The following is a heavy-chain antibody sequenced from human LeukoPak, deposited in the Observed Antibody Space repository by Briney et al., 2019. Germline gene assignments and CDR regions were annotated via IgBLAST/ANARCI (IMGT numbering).Heavy chain of an antibody. J-gene: IGHJ4*02. D-gene: IGHD3-16*01. CDR1: GFTFSSYS. CDR2: ISSSSTYT. CDR3: ARLLYDYIWGSPRSYYFDL. Sequence: PGGSLRLSCAASGFTFSSYSMNWVRQAPGKGLEWVSSISSSSTYTYYADSLKGRFTISRDNAKNSVYLQVSSLRAEDTAVYYCARLLYDYIWGSPRSYYFDLWGQGTLVTVSS. V-gene: IGHV3-21*01.